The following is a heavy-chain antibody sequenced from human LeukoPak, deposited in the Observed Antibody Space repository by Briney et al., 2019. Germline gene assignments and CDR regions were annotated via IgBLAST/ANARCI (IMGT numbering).Heavy chain of an antibody. CDR3: AKDEATSGGGLAS. D-gene: IGHD3-16*01. J-gene: IGHJ5*01. Sequence: GGSLRLSCSASGFTVSGTHMSWVRQAPGKGLEWVSAKYTGGTTYYADSVTGRFTVSRDTSRNTLFLHMNSLRAEDTAVYYCAKDEATSGGGLASWGQGTLVIVSS. CDR1: GFTVSGTH. CDR2: KYTGGTT. V-gene: IGHV3-53*01.